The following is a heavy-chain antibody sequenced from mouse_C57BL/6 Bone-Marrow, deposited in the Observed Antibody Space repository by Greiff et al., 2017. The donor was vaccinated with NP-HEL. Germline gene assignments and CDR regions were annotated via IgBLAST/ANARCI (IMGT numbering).Heavy chain of an antibody. V-gene: IGHV1-64*01. Sequence: VQLQQPGAELVKPGASVKLSCKASGYTFTSYWMHWVKQRPGQGLEWIGMIHPNSGSTNYNEKFKSKATLTVDKSSSTAYMQLSSLTSTDSAVYDCARLDYGSSYDWCFDVWGTGTTVTVSS. CDR1: GYTFTSYW. J-gene: IGHJ1*03. D-gene: IGHD1-1*01. CDR3: ARLDYGSSYDWCFDV. CDR2: IHPNSGST.